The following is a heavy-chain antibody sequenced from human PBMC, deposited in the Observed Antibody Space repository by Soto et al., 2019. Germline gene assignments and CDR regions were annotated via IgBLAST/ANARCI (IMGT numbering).Heavy chain of an antibody. V-gene: IGHV1-18*01. Sequence: QVQLVQSGAEVKKPGASVKVSCKASGYSFTRYGISWVRQAPGQGLEWMGWISGYNANTNYPENLQGRVTMTTDTSTSTAYMEVRNLRSDATALYYCARRGDVPYYYYGLAVWGQGTTVTVSS. CDR3: ARRGDVPYYYYGLAV. D-gene: IGHD3-16*01. CDR1: GYSFTRYG. CDR2: ISGYNANT. J-gene: IGHJ6*02.